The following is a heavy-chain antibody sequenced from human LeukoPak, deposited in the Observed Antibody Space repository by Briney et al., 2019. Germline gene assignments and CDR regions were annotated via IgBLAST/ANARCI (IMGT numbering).Heavy chain of an antibody. CDR3: ARDLDSSGYYKPHAFDI. CDR2: IIPIFGTG. J-gene: IGHJ3*02. CDR1: GYTFTNNY. Sequence: ASVKVSCKASGYTFTNNYMHWVRQAPGQGLEWMGGIIPIFGTGNYAQKLQGRVTITADESTSTAYMELSSLRSEDTAVYYCARDLDSSGYYKPHAFDIWGQGTMVTVSS. D-gene: IGHD3-22*01. V-gene: IGHV1-69*13.